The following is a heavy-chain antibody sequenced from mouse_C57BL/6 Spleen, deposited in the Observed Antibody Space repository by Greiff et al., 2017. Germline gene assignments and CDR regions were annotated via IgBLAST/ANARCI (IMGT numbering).Heavy chain of an antibody. D-gene: IGHD2-3*01. Sequence: EVMLVDSGGGLVKPGGSLKLSCAASGFTFSSYTMSWVRQTPEKRLEWVATISGGGGNTYYPDSVKGRFTISRDNAKNTLYLQMSSLRSEDTALYYCASGLDGYYGYAMDYWGQGTSVTVSS. V-gene: IGHV5-9*01. CDR1: GFTFSSYT. CDR2: ISGGGGNT. CDR3: ASGLDGYYGYAMDY. J-gene: IGHJ4*01.